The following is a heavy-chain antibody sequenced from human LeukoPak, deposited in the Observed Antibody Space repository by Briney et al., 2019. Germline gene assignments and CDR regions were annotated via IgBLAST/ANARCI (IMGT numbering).Heavy chain of an antibody. J-gene: IGHJ6*03. V-gene: IGHV4-39*07. D-gene: IGHD6-19*01. CDR3: ARRAYSSGWYYYYYYMDV. CDR2: INHSGST. Sequence: SGTLSLTCSVSGDSIISTNYYWSWIRQPPGKGLEWIGEINHSGSTNYNPSLKSRVTISVDTSKNQFSLKLSSVTAADTAVYYCARRAYSSGWYYYYYYMDVWGKGTTVTISS. CDR1: GDSIISTNYY.